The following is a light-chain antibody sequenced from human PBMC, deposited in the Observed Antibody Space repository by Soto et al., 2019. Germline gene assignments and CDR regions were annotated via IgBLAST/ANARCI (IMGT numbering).Light chain of an antibody. CDR2: GAS. CDR1: QGISSY. J-gene: IGKJ1*01. CDR3: QHRNNWPWT. V-gene: IGKV1-9*01. Sequence: DIQLTQSPSFLSASVGDRVTITCRASQGISSYLAWYQQKPGKAPKLLIYGASTLQSAVPSRFSGSGSGTEFTLTISSLQPEDFATYYCQHRNNWPWTLGQGTRVEIK.